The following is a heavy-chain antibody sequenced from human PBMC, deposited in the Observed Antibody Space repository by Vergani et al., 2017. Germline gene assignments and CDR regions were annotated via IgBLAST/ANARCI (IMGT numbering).Heavy chain of an antibody. J-gene: IGHJ4*02. CDR1: GGSISSSSYY. V-gene: IGHV4-39*01. D-gene: IGHD6-13*01. CDR3: ARTAIAAACIIDY. CDR2: IYYSGST. Sequence: QLQLQESGPGLVKPSETLSLTCTVSGGSISSSSYYWGWIRQPPGKGLEWIGSIYYSGSTYYNPSLKSRVTISVDTSKNQFSLKLSSVTAADTDVYYCARTAIAAACIIDYWGQGTLVTVSS.